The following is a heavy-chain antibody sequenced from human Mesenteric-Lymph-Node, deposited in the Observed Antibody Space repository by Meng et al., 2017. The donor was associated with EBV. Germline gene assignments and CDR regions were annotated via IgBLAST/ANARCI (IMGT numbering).Heavy chain of an antibody. CDR2: IYHSGST. J-gene: IGHJ2*01. V-gene: IGHV4-4*02. D-gene: IGHD4-17*01. CDR1: GGSISSNNW. CDR3: ARGGIRGTRVTTSGVWNFDL. Sequence: GQLQDAGPGLVKPSGTLSLTCVVSGGSISSNNWWTWVRQSPGKGLEWIGEIYHSGSTNYNPSLKSRVTTSVDKSKNQFSLKLTSVTAADTAVYYCARGGIRGTRVTTSGVWNFDLWGRGTLVTVSS.